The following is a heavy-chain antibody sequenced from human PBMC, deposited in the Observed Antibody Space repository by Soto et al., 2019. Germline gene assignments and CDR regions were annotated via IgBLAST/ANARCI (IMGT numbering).Heavy chain of an antibody. CDR3: ARDKTTMIVGHYFDY. CDR1: GFTFSSYG. Sequence: GGSLRLSCAASGFTFSSYGMHWVRQAPGKGLEWVAVIWYDGSNKYYADSVKGRFTISRDNSKSTLYLQMNSLRAEDTAVYYCARDKTTMIVGHYFDYWGQGTLVTVSS. J-gene: IGHJ4*02. CDR2: IWYDGSNK. D-gene: IGHD3-22*01. V-gene: IGHV3-33*01.